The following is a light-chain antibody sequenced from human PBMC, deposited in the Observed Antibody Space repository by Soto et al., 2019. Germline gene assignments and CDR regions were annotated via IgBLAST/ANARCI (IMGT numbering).Light chain of an antibody. CDR1: QNVLYSSNNKNY. V-gene: IGKV4-1*01. J-gene: IGKJ3*01. Sequence: DFVMTQSSDSLAVSLGERATINCKSSQNVLYSSNNKNYLAWYQQKPRQPPKLLIYWASTRNSGVPDRFSGSGSGTDFTLTISSLQAEDVAVYYCQQYFSTPLTFGPGTKVDI. CDR3: QQYFSTPLT. CDR2: WAS.